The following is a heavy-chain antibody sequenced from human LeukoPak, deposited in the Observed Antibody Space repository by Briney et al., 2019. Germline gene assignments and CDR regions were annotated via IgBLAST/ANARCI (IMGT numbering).Heavy chain of an antibody. CDR1: GFTFSGCY. CDR3: AKSDYYDSSGHPSSFEY. D-gene: IGHD3-22*01. V-gene: IGHV3-23*01. Sequence: GGSLRLSCAASGFTFSGCYMSWIRQAPGKGLEWVSAVSGSGGSTHYADSVKGRFTISRDNSKNTLYLQMNSLRVEDTAIYYCAKSDYYDSSGHPSSFEYWGQGTLVTVSS. J-gene: IGHJ4*02. CDR2: VSGSGGST.